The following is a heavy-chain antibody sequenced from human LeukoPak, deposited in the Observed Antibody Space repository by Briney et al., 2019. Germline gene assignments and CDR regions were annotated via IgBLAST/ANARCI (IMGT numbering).Heavy chain of an antibody. CDR1: GFRFRSFS. CDR3: ARAAGSGISFDY. D-gene: IGHD3-10*01. Sequence: GGCLRLSCVASGFRFRSFSMNWVRQAPGKGLEWVSSISSSSTYIYYADSVKGRFTISRDNAKNSLYLQMNSLRVEDTAVYYCARAAGSGISFDYWGQGTLVTVSS. J-gene: IGHJ4*02. V-gene: IGHV3-21*01. CDR2: ISSSSTYI.